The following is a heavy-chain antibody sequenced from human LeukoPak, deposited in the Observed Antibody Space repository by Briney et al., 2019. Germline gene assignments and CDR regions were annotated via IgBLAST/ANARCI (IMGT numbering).Heavy chain of an antibody. D-gene: IGHD1-26*01. Sequence: GGSLRLSCAASGFIFDDYAMHWVREAPGKGLEWVSGISWNSNTIGYADSVKGRFTISRDNAKNSLYLQMNSLRAEDTALYYCAKDAGGYYYYYMGVWGKGTTVTISS. CDR3: AKDAGGYYYYYMGV. V-gene: IGHV3-9*01. CDR2: ISWNSNTI. J-gene: IGHJ6*03. CDR1: GFIFDDYA.